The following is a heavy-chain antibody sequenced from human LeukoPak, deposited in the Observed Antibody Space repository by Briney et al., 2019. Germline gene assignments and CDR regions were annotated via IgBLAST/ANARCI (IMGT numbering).Heavy chain of an antibody. CDR2: ISTYNGNT. Sequence: ASVKVSCKASGYTFASYGISWVRQAPGQGLEWMGWISTYNGNTNYAQKLQGRVTITTDTSTGTGYMDLRSLRSDDTAVYYCARDHSGFHFDYWGQGTLVTVSS. CDR1: GYTFASYG. CDR3: ARDHSGFHFDY. D-gene: IGHD3-10*01. J-gene: IGHJ4*02. V-gene: IGHV1-18*01.